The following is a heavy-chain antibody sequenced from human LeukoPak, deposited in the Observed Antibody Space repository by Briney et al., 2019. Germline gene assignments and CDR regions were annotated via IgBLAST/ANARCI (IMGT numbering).Heavy chain of an antibody. J-gene: IGHJ4*02. CDR2: IGHNGINK. D-gene: IGHD3-22*01. CDR3: ARDIRIYYYDSSPDY. CDR1: GFIFNIYG. V-gene: IGHV3-30*02. Sequence: GGSLRLSCAASGFIFNIYGFHWVRQAPGKGLEWVAYIGHNGINKYYADSVKGRCTISRDSSRNTLSLQMNSLRGEDTAVYYCARDIRIYYYDSSPDYWGPGTLVTVSS.